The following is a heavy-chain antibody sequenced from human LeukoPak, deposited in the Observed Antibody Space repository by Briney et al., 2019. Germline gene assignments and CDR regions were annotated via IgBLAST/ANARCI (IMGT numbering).Heavy chain of an antibody. D-gene: IGHD1-26*01. CDR1: GVSFSTYC. Sequence: PSETLSLTCTASGVSFSTYCWTWLRQPAGKGLEWIGRIYSSGNTNYNPSLESRVTMSIDTSKNQFSLKLTSVTAADTAVYYCARERGILRGDAFDIWGQGTVVTVSS. J-gene: IGHJ3*02. CDR3: ARERGILRGDAFDI. V-gene: IGHV4-4*07. CDR2: IYSSGNT.